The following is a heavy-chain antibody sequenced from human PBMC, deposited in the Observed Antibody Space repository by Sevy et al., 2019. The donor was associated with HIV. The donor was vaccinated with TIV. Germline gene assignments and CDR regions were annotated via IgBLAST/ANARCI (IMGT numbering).Heavy chain of an antibody. Sequence: ASVKVSCKASGYTFTSYGISWVRQAPGQGLEWMGWISAYNGNTNYAQKLQGRVTMTTDTSTSTAYMELGSLRSDDTAVYYCARPPYSGSYYDIPDDAFDIWGQGTMVTVSS. CDR3: ARPPYSGSYYDIPDDAFDI. J-gene: IGHJ3*02. CDR2: ISAYNGNT. V-gene: IGHV1-18*01. CDR1: GYTFTSYG. D-gene: IGHD1-26*01.